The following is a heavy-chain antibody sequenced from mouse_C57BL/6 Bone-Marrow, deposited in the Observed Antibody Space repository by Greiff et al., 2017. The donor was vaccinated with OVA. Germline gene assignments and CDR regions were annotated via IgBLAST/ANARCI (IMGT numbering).Heavy chain of an antibody. CDR2: IYPGSGST. CDR3: ARDDGYFFEY. Sequence: QVQLQQSGAEVVRPGASVKLSCKASGYTFTDHYINWVKQRPGQGLEWIARIYPGSGSTYYNEKFKGKATLTAEKSSNTAYMQLSSLTSEDSAVYFCARDDGYFFEYWGQGTTLTVSS. J-gene: IGHJ2*01. D-gene: IGHD2-3*01. V-gene: IGHV1-76*01. CDR1: GYTFTDHY.